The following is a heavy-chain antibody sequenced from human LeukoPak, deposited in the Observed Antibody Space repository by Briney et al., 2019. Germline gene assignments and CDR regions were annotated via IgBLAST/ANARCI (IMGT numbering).Heavy chain of an antibody. J-gene: IGHJ4*02. V-gene: IGHV4-38-2*02. Sequence: SETLSLTCTVSGYSISSGYYWGWIRQPPGKGLEWIAYIYHSGSTNYNPSLKSRVTISVDTSKNQFSVKLNSVTAADTAVYYCARDGYGGIDYWGQGILVTVSS. CDR2: IYHSGST. CDR3: ARDGYGGIDY. CDR1: GYSISSGYY. D-gene: IGHD4-23*01.